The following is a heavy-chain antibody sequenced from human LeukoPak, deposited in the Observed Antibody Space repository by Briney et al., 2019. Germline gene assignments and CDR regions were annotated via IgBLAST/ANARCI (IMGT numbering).Heavy chain of an antibody. J-gene: IGHJ6*03. V-gene: IGHV3-23*01. CDR3: AKTRPHCSSTSCDSYANYSNKDV. D-gene: IGHD2-2*01. CDR1: GFTFSSYG. Sequence: GGSLRLSCAASGFTFSSYGMSWVRQAPGTGLEWVSGISGSGDSTYYADSVKGRFTISRDNSKNKLELQMNSLRAEDTSVYFCAKTRPHCSSTSCDSYANYSNKDVWGKGTTVTISS. CDR2: ISGSGDST.